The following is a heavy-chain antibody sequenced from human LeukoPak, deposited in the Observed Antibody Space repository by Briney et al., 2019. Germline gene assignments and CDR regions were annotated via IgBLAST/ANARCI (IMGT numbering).Heavy chain of an antibody. D-gene: IGHD6-13*01. Sequence: SETLSLTCTVSGGSISSSSYYWGWIRQPPGKGLEWIGSIYYSGSTYYNPSLKSRVTISVDTPKNQFSLKLSSVTAADTAVYYCARPGRAAAAPDYWGQGTLVTVSS. V-gene: IGHV4-39*01. CDR3: ARPGRAAAAPDY. CDR1: GGSISSSSYY. J-gene: IGHJ4*02. CDR2: IYYSGST.